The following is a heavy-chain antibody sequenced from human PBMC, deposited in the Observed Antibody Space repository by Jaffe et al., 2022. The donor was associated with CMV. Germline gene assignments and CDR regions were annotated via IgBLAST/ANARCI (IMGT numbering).Heavy chain of an antibody. Sequence: QVQLQQWGAGLLKPSETLSLTCAVYGGSFSGYYWSWIRQPPGKGLEWIGEINHSGSTNYNPSLKSRVTISVDTSKNQFSLKLSSVTAADTAVYYCASSLWEPRHRYFDYWGQGTLVTVSS. V-gene: IGHV4-34*01. J-gene: IGHJ4*02. D-gene: IGHD1-26*01. CDR2: INHSGST. CDR1: GGSFSGYY. CDR3: ASSLWEPRHRYFDY.